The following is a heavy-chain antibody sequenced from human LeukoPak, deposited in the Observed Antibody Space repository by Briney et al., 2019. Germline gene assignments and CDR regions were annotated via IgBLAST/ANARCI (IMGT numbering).Heavy chain of an antibody. Sequence: GGSLRLSCAASGFTFSDYYMSWIRQAPGKGLEWVAVISYDGSNKYYADSVKGRFTISRDNSKNTLYLQMNSLRAEDTAVYYCAKGGPYGSGRDFDYWGQGTLVTVSS. CDR2: ISYDGSNK. CDR3: AKGGPYGSGRDFDY. J-gene: IGHJ4*02. D-gene: IGHD3-10*01. CDR1: GFTFSDYY. V-gene: IGHV3-30*18.